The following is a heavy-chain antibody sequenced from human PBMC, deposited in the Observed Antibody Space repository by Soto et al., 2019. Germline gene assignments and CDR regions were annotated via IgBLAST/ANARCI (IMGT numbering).Heavy chain of an antibody. CDR1: GYTFTSYD. J-gene: IGHJ6*02. CDR2: MNPNSGNT. CDR3: ARTGSRRWLGLGYYYGMDV. D-gene: IGHD3-16*01. V-gene: IGHV1-8*01. Sequence: ASVKVSCKASGYTFTSYDINWVRQATGQGLEWMGWMNPNSGNTGYAQKFQGRVTMTRNTSISTAYMELGSLRSEDTAVYYCARTGSRRWLGLGYYYGMDVWGQGTTVTVSS.